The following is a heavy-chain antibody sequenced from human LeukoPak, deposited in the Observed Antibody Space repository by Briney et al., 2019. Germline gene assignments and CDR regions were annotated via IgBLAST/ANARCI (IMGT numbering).Heavy chain of an antibody. CDR1: GFTFSSYT. CDR2: ISSSSSAI. CDR3: VRDKEVVTGIGWFDP. V-gene: IGHV3-48*01. Sequence: EGSLRLSCAASGFTFSSYTMNWVRQAPGKGLEWVSYISSSSSAIFYADSVKGRFTISRDNAKNSLYLQMNSLRVEDTAVYYCVRDKEVVTGIGWFDPWGQGTLVTVSS. D-gene: IGHD2-21*02. J-gene: IGHJ5*02.